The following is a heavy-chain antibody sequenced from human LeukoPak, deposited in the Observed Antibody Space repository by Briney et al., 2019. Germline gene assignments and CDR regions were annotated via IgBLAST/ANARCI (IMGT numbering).Heavy chain of an antibody. CDR3: ARDPPYCSSSSCYVDF. CDR2: ITRSGYI. D-gene: IGHD2-2*01. Sequence: GGSLRLSCAASGFTFSSYSMSWVRQAPGKGLEWVSSITRSGYIYYADSVKGRFTISRDTAKNSLYLQMNSLRVEDTAVYYCARDPPYCSSSSCYVDFWGQGTLVTVSS. J-gene: IGHJ4*02. CDR1: GFTFSSYS. V-gene: IGHV3-21*01.